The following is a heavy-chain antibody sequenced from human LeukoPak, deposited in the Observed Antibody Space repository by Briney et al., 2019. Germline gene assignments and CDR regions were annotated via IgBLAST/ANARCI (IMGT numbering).Heavy chain of an antibody. V-gene: IGHV5-51*01. CDR3: AAGMAPRGKYHADD. CDR2: IYPGDSDT. CDR1: GYSFTSYW. Sequence: GESLKISCKGSGYSFTSYWIGWVRQMPGKGLEWMGLIYPGDSDTRYSPSFQGQVTISADKSISTACLQWSSLKASDTAMYFTAAGMAPRGKYHADDGGQRRLVTVTS. J-gene: IGHJ1*01. D-gene: IGHD6-13*01.